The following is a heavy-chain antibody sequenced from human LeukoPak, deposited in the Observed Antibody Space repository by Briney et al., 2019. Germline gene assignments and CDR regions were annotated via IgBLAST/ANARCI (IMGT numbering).Heavy chain of an antibody. D-gene: IGHD2-2*01. Sequence: GASVKVSCKASGFTLTDYIHWVRQDPRQGLQWMGWIKPNSGDTDYAQKFQGRVTMTRDTSISTVYMELSSLRSDDTAVYYCARADSVPAGDNHYWYMDVWGKGTTVTISS. CDR1: GFTLTDY. J-gene: IGHJ6*03. CDR2: IKPNSGDT. CDR3: ARADSVPAGDNHYWYMDV. V-gene: IGHV1-2*02.